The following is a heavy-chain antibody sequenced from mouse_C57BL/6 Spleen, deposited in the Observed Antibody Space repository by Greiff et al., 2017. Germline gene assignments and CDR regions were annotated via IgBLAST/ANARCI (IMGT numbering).Heavy chain of an antibody. CDR3: ARSGGSRDYYAMDY. D-gene: IGHD1-1*01. V-gene: IGHV1-42*01. J-gene: IGHJ4*01. CDR1: GYSFTGYY. CDR2: INPSTGGT. Sequence: VQLQQSGPELVKPGASVKISCKASGYSFTGYYMNWVKQSPEKSLEWIGEINPSTGGTTYNQKFKAKATLTVDKSSSTAYMQLKSLTSEDSAVYYCARSGGSRDYYAMDYWGQGTSVTVSS.